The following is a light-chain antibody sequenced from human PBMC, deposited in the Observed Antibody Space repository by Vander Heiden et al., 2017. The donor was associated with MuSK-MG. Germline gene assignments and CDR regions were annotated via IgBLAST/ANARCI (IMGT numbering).Light chain of an antibody. Sequence: SYALTQPPSVSVSPGQTVSITCSGDQLGNRYSSWYQQKPGHSPVLVIYEDKKRPSGIPKRFSGSSSGNTASLTISGTQAMDEADYYCQAWDSDTTGGVFGGGTKLTVI. V-gene: IGLV3-1*01. CDR1: QLGNRY. J-gene: IGLJ3*02. CDR2: EDK. CDR3: QAWDSDTTGGV.